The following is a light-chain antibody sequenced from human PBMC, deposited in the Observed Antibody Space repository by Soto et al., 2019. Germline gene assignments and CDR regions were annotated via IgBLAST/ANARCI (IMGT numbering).Light chain of an antibody. CDR2: NNY. CDR1: SSSIGSNT. V-gene: IGLV1-44*01. Sequence: VLTQPPSASGTPGQRVTISCSGSSSSIGSNTVNWYQQLPGTAPKLLIYNNYYRPSGVTDRISASKSGTSASLAISGLQSDDEADYYCVAWDDSLNGPVFGGGTKLTVL. J-gene: IGLJ3*02. CDR3: VAWDDSLNGPV.